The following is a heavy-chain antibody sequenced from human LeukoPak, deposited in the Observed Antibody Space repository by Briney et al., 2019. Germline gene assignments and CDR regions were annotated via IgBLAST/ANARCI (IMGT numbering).Heavy chain of an antibody. CDR2: IYPGDSDT. Sequence: GESLKISCKGSGDSFTSYWIGWGRQVPGKGLEWTRIIYPGDSDTRYRPSFQGHVTISADKSISTAYLQWSSLKASDTATYYCARHGGIGGPTDAFDIWGQGTMVTVSS. CDR3: ARHGGIGGPTDAFDI. V-gene: IGHV5-51*01. J-gene: IGHJ3*02. CDR1: GDSFTSYW. D-gene: IGHD1-26*01.